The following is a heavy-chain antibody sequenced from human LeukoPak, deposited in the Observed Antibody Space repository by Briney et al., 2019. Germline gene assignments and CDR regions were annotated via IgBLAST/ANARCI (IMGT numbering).Heavy chain of an antibody. CDR3: ARHTRPGHSGYENAFDI. J-gene: IGHJ3*02. D-gene: IGHD5-12*01. CDR1: GGSISRTSYY. CDR2: VFDSGST. V-gene: IGHV4-39*01. Sequence: SETLSLTCTVSGGSISRTSYYWDWIRQPPGKGLEWIGNVFDSGSTHYNPPLKSRVTISVDTSKNQFPLRLSSVTAADTAVYYCARHTRPGHSGYENAFDIWGQGTMVTVSS.